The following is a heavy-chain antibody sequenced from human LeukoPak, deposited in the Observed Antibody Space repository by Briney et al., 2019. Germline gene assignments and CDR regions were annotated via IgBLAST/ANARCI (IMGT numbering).Heavy chain of an antibody. CDR3: ARHVLLWSGEHNYAFDI. CDR2: IYYSGST. D-gene: IGHD3-10*01. Sequence: HSETLSLTCTVSGGSIRSYYWSWIRQPPGKGLEWIGYIYYSGSTNYNPSLESRVTISVDTSKNQFSLKLSSVTAADTAVYYCARHVLLWSGEHNYAFDIWGRGTMVAVSS. V-gene: IGHV4-59*08. CDR1: GGSIRSYY. J-gene: IGHJ3*02.